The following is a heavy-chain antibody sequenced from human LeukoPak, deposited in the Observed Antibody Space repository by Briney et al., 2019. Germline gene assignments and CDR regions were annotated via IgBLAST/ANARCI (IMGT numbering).Heavy chain of an antibody. J-gene: IGHJ6*03. CDR2: ISWNSDSI. V-gene: IGHV3-9*01. Sequence: PGRSLRLSCAASGFTFGDYTMHWVRQAPGKGLEWVSGISWNSDSIGYADSVKGRFTISRDNAKNTVHLQMNSLRAEDTALYYCAKDGAPNAGYMDVWGKGTTVTVSS. CDR1: GFTFGDYT. CDR3: AKDGAPNAGYMDV.